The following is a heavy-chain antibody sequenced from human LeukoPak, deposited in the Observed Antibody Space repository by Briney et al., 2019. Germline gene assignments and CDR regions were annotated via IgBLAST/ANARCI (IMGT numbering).Heavy chain of an antibody. CDR2: ISSSSSTI. Sequence: PGGSLRLSCAASGFTFSSYSMNWVRQAPGKGLEWVSYISSSSSTITYADSVRGRFTISRDNAKNSLCLQMNSLRAEDTAVYYCARGDGDYWGQGTLVTVSS. CDR1: GFTFSSYS. CDR3: ARGDGDY. D-gene: IGHD5-24*01. J-gene: IGHJ4*02. V-gene: IGHV3-48*01.